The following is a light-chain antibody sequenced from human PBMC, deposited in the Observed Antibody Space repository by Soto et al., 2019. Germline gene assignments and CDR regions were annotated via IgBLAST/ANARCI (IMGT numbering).Light chain of an antibody. Sequence: QSALTQPASVSGSPGQSITISCTGTSSDVGTYIYVSWYQHHPGKAPKLMIYEVSNRPSGVSNRFSGSKSGNTASLTISGLQAEDEADYYCSSYTTSNTVLFGGGTQLTVL. CDR1: SSDVGTYIY. CDR3: SSYTTSNTVL. V-gene: IGLV2-14*01. CDR2: EVS. J-gene: IGLJ2*01.